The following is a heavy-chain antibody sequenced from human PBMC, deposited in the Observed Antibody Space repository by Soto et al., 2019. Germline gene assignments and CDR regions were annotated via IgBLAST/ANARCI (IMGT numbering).Heavy chain of an antibody. CDR3: ARGGFRYSSFYDY. CDR2: INAGNGNT. Sequence: GASVKVSCKASGYTFTSYAMYWVRQAPGQRLEWMGWINAGNGNTKYSQKFQGRVTITRDTSASTAYMELSSLRSEDTAVYYCARGGFRYSSFYDYWGQGTLVTVSS. J-gene: IGHJ4*02. V-gene: IGHV1-3*01. D-gene: IGHD6-13*01. CDR1: GYTFTSYA.